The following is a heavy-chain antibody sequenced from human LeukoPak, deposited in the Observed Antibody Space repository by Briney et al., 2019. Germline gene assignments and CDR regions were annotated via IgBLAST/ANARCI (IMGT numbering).Heavy chain of an antibody. CDR1: GFTFSSYA. Sequence: GGSLRLSCAASGFTFSSYAMHWVRQAPGKGLEWVAVISYDGSNKYYADSVKGRFTISRDNSKNTLYLQMNNLRAEDTAVYYCARDRTNTYSSSYFDYWGQGTLVTVSS. CDR3: ARDRTNTYSSSYFDY. V-gene: IGHV3-30*01. D-gene: IGHD6-6*01. CDR2: ISYDGSNK. J-gene: IGHJ4*02.